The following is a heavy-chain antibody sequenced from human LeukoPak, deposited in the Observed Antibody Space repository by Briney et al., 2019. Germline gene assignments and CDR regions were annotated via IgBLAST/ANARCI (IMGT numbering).Heavy chain of an antibody. CDR3: ARLNYYGSGSYELDP. CDR2: IYYSGST. V-gene: IGHV4-39*01. CDR1: GGSISSSSYY. D-gene: IGHD3-10*01. Sequence: SETLSLTCTVSGGSISSSSYYWGWIRQPPGKGLEWIGSIYYSGSTYYNPSLKCRVTISVDTSKNQFSLKLSSVTAADTAVYYCARLNYYGSGSYELDPWGQGTLVTVSS. J-gene: IGHJ5*02.